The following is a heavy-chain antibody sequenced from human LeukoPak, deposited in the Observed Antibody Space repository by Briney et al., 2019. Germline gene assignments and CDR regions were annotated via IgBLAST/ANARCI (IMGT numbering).Heavy chain of an antibody. D-gene: IGHD6-19*01. V-gene: IGHV3-23*01. CDR1: GFSLSRYG. J-gene: IGHJ6*03. CDR3: AKAAGYSSGGNYYYMDV. CDR2: ISGSGGST. Sequence: GGSLRLSCAASGFSLSRYGMSWLRQAPGKGLEWVSTISGSGGSTYYVDSVKGRFTISRDNSKNTLYLQMNSLRAEDTAVYYCAKAAGYSSGGNYYYMDVWGKGTTVTVSS.